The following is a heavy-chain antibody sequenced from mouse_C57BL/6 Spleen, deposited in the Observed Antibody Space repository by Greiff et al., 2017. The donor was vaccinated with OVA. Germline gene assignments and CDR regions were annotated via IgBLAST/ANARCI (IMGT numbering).Heavy chain of an antibody. J-gene: IGHJ2*01. CDR2: INPNNGGT. V-gene: IGHV1-26*01. CDR1: GYTFTDYY. D-gene: IGHD1-1*01. Sequence: VQLQQSGPELVKPGASVKISCKASGYTFTDYYMNWVKQSHGKSLEWIGDINPNNGGTSYNQKFKGKATLTVDKSSSTAYMELRSLTSDDSAVYYCARSEIYYPGYYFDYWGQGTTLTVSS. CDR3: ARSEIYYPGYYFDY.